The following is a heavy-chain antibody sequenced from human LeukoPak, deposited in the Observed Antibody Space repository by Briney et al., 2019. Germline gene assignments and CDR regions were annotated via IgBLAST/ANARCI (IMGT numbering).Heavy chain of an antibody. CDR1: GYTFSGYY. J-gene: IGHJ4*02. V-gene: IGHV1-2*02. Sequence: ASVKVSCKASGYTFSGYYMHWVRQAPGQGFEWMGWINPHSGGTNYAQKFQGRVTMTRDTSINTAYMELSRLKFDDTAVYYCARGRIAVAVLDYWGQGTLVTVSS. D-gene: IGHD6-19*01. CDR3: ARGRIAVAVLDY. CDR2: INPHSGGT.